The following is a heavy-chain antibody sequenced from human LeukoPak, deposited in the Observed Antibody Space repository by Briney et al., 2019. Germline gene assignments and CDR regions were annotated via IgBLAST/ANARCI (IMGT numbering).Heavy chain of an antibody. D-gene: IGHD6-6*01. CDR3: AKDPTSYSSSSGN. CDR1: GFTFSSYA. J-gene: IGHJ4*02. V-gene: IGHV3-23*01. Sequence: QPGGSLRLSCAASGFTFSSYAMSWVRQAPGEGLEWGSAISGSGGSTYYADSVKGRFTISRANSKNTLYLQMNSLRAEDTAVYYCAKDPTSYSSSSGNWGQGTLVTVSS. CDR2: ISGSGGST.